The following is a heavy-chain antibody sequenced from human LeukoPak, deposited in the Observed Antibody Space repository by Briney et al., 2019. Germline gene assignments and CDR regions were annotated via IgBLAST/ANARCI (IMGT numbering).Heavy chain of an antibody. Sequence: PGGSLRLSCAASGFTFSSYAMSWVRQAPGKGLEWVSAISGSGGSTYYADSVKGRFTISRDNSKNTLYLQMNSLRAEDTAVYYCAKDLSRYSYGSGDYWGQGTLVTASS. CDR3: AKDLSRYSYGSGDY. CDR2: ISGSGGST. V-gene: IGHV3-23*01. CDR1: GFTFSSYA. D-gene: IGHD5-18*01. J-gene: IGHJ4*02.